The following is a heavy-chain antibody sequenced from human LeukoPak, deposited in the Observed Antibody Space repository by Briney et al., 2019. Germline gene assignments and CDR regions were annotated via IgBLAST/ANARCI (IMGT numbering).Heavy chain of an antibody. CDR1: GGSFSGYY. V-gene: IGHV4-34*01. Sequence: PSETLSLTCAVYGGSFSGYYWSWIRQPLGKGLEWIGDINHSGSTNYNPSLKSRVTISVDTSKNQFSLKLNSITTADTAVYYCARVRLSGSYLDAFDIWGQGTMVTVSS. CDR2: INHSGST. J-gene: IGHJ3*02. CDR3: ARVRLSGSYLDAFDI. D-gene: IGHD1-26*01.